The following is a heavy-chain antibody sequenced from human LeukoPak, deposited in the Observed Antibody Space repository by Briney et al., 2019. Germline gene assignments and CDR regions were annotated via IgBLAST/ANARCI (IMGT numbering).Heavy chain of an antibody. J-gene: IGHJ3*02. CDR2: LIPILAIA. CDR1: GGTFSNYG. Sequence: GASVKVSCKASGGTFSNYGISWVRQAPGQGLEWMGRLIPILAIANYAQKFQGRVTITADKSTNTVYMELSSLRSEDTAVYYCARDFQVPGDAFDIWGQGTMVTVSS. CDR3: ARDFQVPGDAFDI. D-gene: IGHD2/OR15-2a*01. V-gene: IGHV1-69*04.